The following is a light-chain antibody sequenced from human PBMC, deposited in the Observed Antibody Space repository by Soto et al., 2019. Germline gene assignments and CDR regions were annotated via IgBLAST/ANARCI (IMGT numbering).Light chain of an antibody. Sequence: EIVLTQSPGSLSLSPGERATLSCRASQSVNSNNLVWYQQKPGQAPRLLIYDASTRDTGIPDRFSASGSGTGFSLIISRLEAEEFAVYHCQHFGFAWTFGPEDKVEI. CDR1: QSVNSNN. CDR3: QHFGFAWT. CDR2: DAS. J-gene: IGKJ1*01. V-gene: IGKV3-20*01.